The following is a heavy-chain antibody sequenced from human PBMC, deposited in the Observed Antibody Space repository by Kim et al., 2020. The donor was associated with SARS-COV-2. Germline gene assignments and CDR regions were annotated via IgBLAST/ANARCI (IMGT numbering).Heavy chain of an antibody. Sequence: ASVKVSCKASGYTLGDYALNWVRQAPGQGLEWMGWINTNTGNPTYAQGFTGRFVFSLDTSVSTAYLQISSLSDEDTAVYYCARDSVGSSRVYWYFDLWGRGTRVSVSS. CDR3: ARDSVGSSRVYWYFDL. V-gene: IGHV7-4-1*02. CDR2: INTNTGNP. CDR1: GYTLGDYA. D-gene: IGHD1-26*01. J-gene: IGHJ2*01.